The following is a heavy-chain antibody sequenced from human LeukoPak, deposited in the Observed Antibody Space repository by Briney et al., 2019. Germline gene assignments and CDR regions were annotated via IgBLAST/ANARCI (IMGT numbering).Heavy chain of an antibody. CDR1: GFTFSSYA. CDR2: MNQDGNEK. Sequence: GGSLRLSCAASGFTFSSYAMSWVRQAPGKGLEWVANMNQDGNEKRYVDSVKGRFTISRDNAKNLLFLQMNNMRVEDTGVYYCARDVDRRDDPWGQGILVTVSS. V-gene: IGHV3-7*01. D-gene: IGHD3-9*01. J-gene: IGHJ5*02. CDR3: ARDVDRRDDP.